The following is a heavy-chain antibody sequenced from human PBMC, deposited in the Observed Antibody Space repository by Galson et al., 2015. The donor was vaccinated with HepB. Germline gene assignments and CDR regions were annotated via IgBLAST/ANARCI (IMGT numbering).Heavy chain of an antibody. CDR1: GFTFSNYG. Sequence: SLRLSSAASGFTFSNYGMHWVRQAPGKGLEWVAVISYDGSKNIYGDSVKGRFTVFRDNSKNTLYLQMNSLGVDDTAVYYCAMGFEWILTYYYYGMDVWGQGTPVSV. CDR2: ISYDGSKN. V-gene: IGHV3-30*03. D-gene: IGHD5-18*01. J-gene: IGHJ6*02. CDR3: AMGFEWILTYYYYGMDV.